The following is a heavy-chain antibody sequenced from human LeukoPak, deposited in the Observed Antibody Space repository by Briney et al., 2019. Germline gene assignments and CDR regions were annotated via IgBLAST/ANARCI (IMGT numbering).Heavy chain of an antibody. D-gene: IGHD3-22*01. CDR1: GGSLSGYY. CDR2: INYSGST. J-gene: IGHJ4*02. Sequence: SETLSLTCAVNGGSLSGYYWTWIRQPPGKGLEWIGEINYSGSTIYNPTLKSRVTMSVDTSTNQFSLRLSSVTAADTALYYCARGDLRYYNSSGYYCYFDDWCQGTLVTVSS. V-gene: IGHV4-34*01. CDR3: ARGDLRYYNSSGYYCYFDD.